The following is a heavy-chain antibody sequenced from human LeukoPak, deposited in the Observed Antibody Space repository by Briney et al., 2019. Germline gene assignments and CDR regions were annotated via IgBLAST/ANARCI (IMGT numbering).Heavy chain of an antibody. J-gene: IGHJ4*02. CDR3: AKVRGSGYYYFDY. CDR2: ISGSGGST. Sequence: GGSLRLSCAASGFTFSSYAMSWVRQAPGKGLEWVPAISGSGGSTYYADSVKGRFTISRDNSKNTLYLQMNSLRAEDTAVYYCAKVRGSGYYYFDYWGQGTLVTVSS. CDR1: GFTFSSYA. D-gene: IGHD3-3*01. V-gene: IGHV3-23*01.